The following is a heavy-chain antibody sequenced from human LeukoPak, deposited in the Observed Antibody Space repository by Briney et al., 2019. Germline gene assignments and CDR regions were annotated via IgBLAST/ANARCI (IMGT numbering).Heavy chain of an antibody. V-gene: IGHV3-48*01. CDR1: GFTFSSYS. D-gene: IGHD1-14*01. Sequence: PGGSLRLSCAASGFTFSSYSMNWVRQAPGKGLEWVSYISSSSTIYYADSVKGRFTISRDNSKNTLYLQMNSLRAEDTAVYYCAKDRGTTGLAPPSMDVWGKGTTVTISS. J-gene: IGHJ6*03. CDR2: ISSSSTI. CDR3: AKDRGTTGLAPPSMDV.